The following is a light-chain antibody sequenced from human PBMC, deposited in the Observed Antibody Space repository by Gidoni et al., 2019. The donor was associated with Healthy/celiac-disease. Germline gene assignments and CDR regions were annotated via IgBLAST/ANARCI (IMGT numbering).Light chain of an antibody. V-gene: IGLV3-21*02. CDR2: DDS. Sequence: SYVLTQPPSVSVAPGQTARITCGGNNIGSKSVHWYQQEPGQAPVLVVYDDSDRPSGIPERFSGSNSGNTATLTISRVEAGDEADYYCQVWDSSSDLSFGTGTKVTVL. CDR3: QVWDSSSDLS. CDR1: NIGSKS. J-gene: IGLJ1*01.